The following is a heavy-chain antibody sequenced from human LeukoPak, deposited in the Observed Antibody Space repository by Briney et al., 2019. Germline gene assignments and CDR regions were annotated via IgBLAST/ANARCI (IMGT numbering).Heavy chain of an antibody. V-gene: IGHV4-59*08. CDR2: IYYSGST. CDR1: GGSISSYY. Sequence: PSETLSLTCTVSGGSISSYYWSWLRQPPGKGLEWIGYIYYSGSTNYNPSLKSRVTISVDTSKNQFSLKLSSVTAADTAVYYCARLTSRLQWLGAGGHYDAFDIWGQGTMVTVSS. D-gene: IGHD6-19*01. J-gene: IGHJ3*02. CDR3: ARLTSRLQWLGAGGHYDAFDI.